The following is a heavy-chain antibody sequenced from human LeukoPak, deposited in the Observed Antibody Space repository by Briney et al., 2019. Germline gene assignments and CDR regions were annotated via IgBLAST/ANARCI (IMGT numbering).Heavy chain of an antibody. CDR3: AKDQYSGSYYGNAFDI. V-gene: IGHV3-23*01. Sequence: GSLRLSCAASGFTFSSYAMSWVRQAPGKGLEWVSAISGSGGSTYYADSVKGRFTISRDNSKNTLYLQMNSLRAEDTAVYYCAKDQYSGSYYGNAFDIWGQGTMVTVSS. D-gene: IGHD1-26*01. CDR1: GFTFSSYA. CDR2: ISGSGGST. J-gene: IGHJ3*02.